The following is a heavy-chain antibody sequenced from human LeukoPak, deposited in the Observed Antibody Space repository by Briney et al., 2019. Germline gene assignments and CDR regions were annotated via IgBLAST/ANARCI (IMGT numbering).Heavy chain of an antibody. CDR1: GFTFRSSS. J-gene: IGHJ4*02. D-gene: IGHD4-11*01. CDR2: IKEDGSVK. CDR3: ARERYGNYN. Sequence: GGSLRLSCAASGFTFRSSSRNWVRQDPGKGLEWVANIKEDGSVKNYVDSVKGRFTISRDNAKNSLFLQMNSLRAEDTAVYYCARERYGNYNWGQGTLVTVSS. V-gene: IGHV3-7*03.